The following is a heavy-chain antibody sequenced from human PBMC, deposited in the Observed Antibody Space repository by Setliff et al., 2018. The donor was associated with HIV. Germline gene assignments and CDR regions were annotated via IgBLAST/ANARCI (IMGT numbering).Heavy chain of an antibody. CDR1: GGSISSYY. V-gene: IGHV4-4*07. Sequence: SETLSLTCTVXGGSISSYYWSWIRQPAGKGLEWIGRIYTSGRTNYNPSLKSLVTMSVDTSKNQFSLKLSSVTAADTAVYYWAREESTEDYGSGRYGPSCPPPVIYWGQGTLVTVSS. D-gene: IGHD3-10*01. CDR2: IYTSGRT. J-gene: IGHJ4*02. CDR3: AREESTEDYGSGRYGPSCPPPVIY.